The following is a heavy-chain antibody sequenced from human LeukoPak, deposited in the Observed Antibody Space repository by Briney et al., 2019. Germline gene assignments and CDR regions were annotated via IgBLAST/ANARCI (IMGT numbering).Heavy chain of an antibody. CDR2: ISYDGSNK. CDR1: GFTCRSYG. Sequence: PGRSLRLSCAASGFTCRSYGMHWVRQAPGKGLEWVAVISYDGSNKYYADSVKGRFTISRDNSKNTLYLQMNSLRAEDTAVYYCARGVNSHGTWGQGILVTVSS. D-gene: IGHD1-26*01. CDR3: ARGVNSHGT. V-gene: IGHV3-30*03. J-gene: IGHJ5*02.